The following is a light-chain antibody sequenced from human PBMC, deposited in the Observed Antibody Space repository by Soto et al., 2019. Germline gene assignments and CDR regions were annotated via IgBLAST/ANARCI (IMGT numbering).Light chain of an antibody. CDR2: EVN. CDR1: GSDVGDSSH. Sequence: QSALTQPRSVSGSPGQSVTISCTATGSDVGDSSHVSWYQLHPGKAPKLMIYEVNNRPSWVPDRFSGSKSGSTASLTISGLQAEDEAEYYCCLSPGSLTWLFGGGTKVTVL. J-gene: IGLJ6*01. V-gene: IGLV2-11*01. CDR3: CLSPGSLTWL.